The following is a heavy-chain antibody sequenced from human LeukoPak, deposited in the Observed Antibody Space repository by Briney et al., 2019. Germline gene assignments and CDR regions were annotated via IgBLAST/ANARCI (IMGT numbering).Heavy chain of an antibody. D-gene: IGHD6-19*01. CDR2: ISAYNGNT. CDR1: GYTFTSYG. J-gene: IGHJ4*02. Sequence: GASVKVSCKASGYTFTSYGISWVRQAPGQGLEWMGWISAYNGNTNYAQKLQGRVTMTTDTSTSTAYMELRSLRSDDTAVYYCARGPYGAVAGTFGDLDYWGQGTLVTVSS. V-gene: IGHV1-18*01. CDR3: ARGPYGAVAGTFGDLDY.